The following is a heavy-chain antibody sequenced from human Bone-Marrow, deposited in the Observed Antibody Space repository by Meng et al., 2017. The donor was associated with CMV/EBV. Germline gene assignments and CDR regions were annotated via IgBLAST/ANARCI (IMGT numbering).Heavy chain of an antibody. CDR3: ATPRNAGRLGAFDF. Sequence: GESLKISCKGSGYSFSTYWIAWVRQMPGKGLECIGVIYPGDSETRYNPSFQGQVTISADKSISTTYLQWSSLKASDTAMYYCATPRNAGRLGAFDFWGQGTMVTVSS. CDR2: IYPGDSET. CDR1: GYSFSTYW. V-gene: IGHV5-51*01. J-gene: IGHJ3*01. D-gene: IGHD2-15*01.